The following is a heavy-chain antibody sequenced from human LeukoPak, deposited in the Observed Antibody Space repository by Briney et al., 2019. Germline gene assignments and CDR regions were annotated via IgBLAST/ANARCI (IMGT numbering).Heavy chain of an antibody. D-gene: IGHD3-10*01. Sequence: SVKVSCKASGGTFSSYAISWVRQAPGQGLEWMGGIIPIFGTANYAQKFQGRVTITADESTSTAYMELSSLRSEDTAVYYCARDRQLRFGELLGRDDAFDIWGQGTMVTVSS. CDR1: GGTFSSYA. CDR3: ARDRQLRFGELLGRDDAFDI. V-gene: IGHV1-69*13. CDR2: IIPIFGTA. J-gene: IGHJ3*02.